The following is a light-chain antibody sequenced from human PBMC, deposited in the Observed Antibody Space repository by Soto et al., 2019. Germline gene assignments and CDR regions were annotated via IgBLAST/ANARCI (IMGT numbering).Light chain of an antibody. V-gene: IGKV2-40*01. CDR1: QSLLDSDEGKTY. J-gene: IGKJ2*01. Sequence: DIVMTQTPLSLPVTPGEPASISCRSSQSLLDSDEGKTYLDWDLQKQGQSPQLLMYTLSYRASGVPDRFSGSGSGTNFTLKISRVEAEDFGVYYCMQGIESRTFGQGTKLEI. CDR3: MQGIESRT. CDR2: TLS.